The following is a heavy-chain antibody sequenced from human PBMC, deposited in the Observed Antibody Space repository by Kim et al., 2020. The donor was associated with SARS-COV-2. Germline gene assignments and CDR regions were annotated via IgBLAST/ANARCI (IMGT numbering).Heavy chain of an antibody. V-gene: IGHV1-18*01. Sequence: ASVKVSCKASNYTFSAYGISWVRQAPGQGLEWMGWISIDNGDTKYAQNLQDRVTMTTDTSTSTAHMELRSLRSDDTAIYYCARDGTLVRGVLTHYYGLDVWGQGTTVTVSS. CDR3: ARDGTLVRGVLTHYYGLDV. CDR2: ISIDNGDT. D-gene: IGHD3-10*01. CDR1: NYTFSAYG. J-gene: IGHJ6*02.